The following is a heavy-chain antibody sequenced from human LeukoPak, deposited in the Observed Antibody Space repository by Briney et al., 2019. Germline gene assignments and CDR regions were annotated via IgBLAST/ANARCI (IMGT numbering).Heavy chain of an antibody. J-gene: IGHJ4*02. Sequence: GGSLILSCAASGVTVSNNFMSWVRQAPGKGLEWVSVIYGGGSTYYADSVKGRFTISRDNSKNTLYLQMNSLRAEDTAVYYCAKVLWRGSPGEGSDYWGQGTLVTVSS. V-gene: IGHV3-53*01. D-gene: IGHD1-26*01. CDR3: AKVLWRGSPGEGSDY. CDR1: GVTVSNNF. CDR2: IYGGGST.